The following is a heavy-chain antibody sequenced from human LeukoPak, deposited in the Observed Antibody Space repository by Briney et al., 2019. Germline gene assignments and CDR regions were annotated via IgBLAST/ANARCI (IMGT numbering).Heavy chain of an antibody. D-gene: IGHD2-21*01. V-gene: IGHV3-33*06. CDR1: GFSFRTHG. CDR3: AKGFSTLWVNYFDD. J-gene: IGHJ4*02. CDR2: IWHDGRSI. Sequence: GGSLRLSCVGSGFSFRTHGMHWVRQAPGKGLEWVAVIWHDGRSIYNEDSVKGRFTISRDTSENTVYLQMNSLRAEDTAVYYCAKGFSTLWVNYFDDWGQGTPVTVSS.